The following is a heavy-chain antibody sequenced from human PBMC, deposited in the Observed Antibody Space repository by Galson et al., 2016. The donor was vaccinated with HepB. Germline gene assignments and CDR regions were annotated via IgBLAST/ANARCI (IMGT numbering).Heavy chain of an antibody. CDR2: ISDSGYAT. Sequence: SLRLSCAASGFSFSSYAMTWVRQPPGKGLEWVTGISDSGYATYYTDSVKGRFTISRDNSKNTLYLQMNSLRAEDTSIYYCAKDLAAGAHILVVTAADHWGQGTLVTVSS. V-gene: IGHV3-23*01. J-gene: IGHJ4*02. D-gene: IGHD2-21*02. CDR1: GFSFSSYA. CDR3: AKDLAAGAHILVVTAADH.